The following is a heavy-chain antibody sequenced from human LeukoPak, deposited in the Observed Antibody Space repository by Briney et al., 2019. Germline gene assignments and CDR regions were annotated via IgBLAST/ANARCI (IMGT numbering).Heavy chain of an antibody. CDR3: ARAGLFAGMYGDYFDY. V-gene: IGHV3-64*01. J-gene: IGHJ4*02. Sequence: PGGTLRLSCAASGFTFSSYAMHWVRQAPGKGLEYVSAISSNGGSTYYANSVKGRFTISRDNSKNTLYLQMGSLRAEDMAVYYCARAGLFAGMYGDYFDYWGQGTLVTVSS. D-gene: IGHD4-17*01. CDR2: ISSNGGST. CDR1: GFTFSSYA.